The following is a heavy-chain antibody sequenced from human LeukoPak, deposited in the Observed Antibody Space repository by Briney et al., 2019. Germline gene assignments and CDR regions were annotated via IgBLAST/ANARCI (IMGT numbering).Heavy chain of an antibody. J-gene: IGHJ4*02. D-gene: IGHD3-10*01. Sequence: KSSETLSLTCTASGDSVSNGNYYWSWLRQPPGKALEWIGYIYYTGKTYYNPSLEGRVTILVDTSRNHFSVKLSSVTAADTAVYYCARSQNYYGSGDYWSQGTLVTVSS. CDR3: ARSQNYYGSGDY. CDR1: GDSVSNGNYY. CDR2: IYYTGKT. V-gene: IGHV4-61*03.